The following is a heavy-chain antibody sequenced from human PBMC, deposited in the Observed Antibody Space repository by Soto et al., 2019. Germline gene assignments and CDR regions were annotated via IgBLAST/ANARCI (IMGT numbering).Heavy chain of an antibody. CDR1: GYTFTRYG. D-gene: IGHD2-8*01. V-gene: IGHV1-18*01. CDR2: ISGYNGDT. CDR3: AKNGQPPYYYYGLDV. J-gene: IGHJ6*02. Sequence: VNLSCKASGYTFTRYGISWVRQAPGQGLEWMGWISGYNGDTNYAQKFQDRVSMTIDTSTGTAYMELRSLTSDDTAIYYCAKNGQPPYYYYGLDVWGQGTKVTVSS.